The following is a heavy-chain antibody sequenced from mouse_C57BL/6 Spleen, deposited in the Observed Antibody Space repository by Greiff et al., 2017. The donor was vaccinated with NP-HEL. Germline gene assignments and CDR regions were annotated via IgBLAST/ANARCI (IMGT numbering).Heavy chain of an antibody. V-gene: IGHV5-9*01. CDR3: ARLWDYDRGPSMDY. Sequence: EVQGVESGGGLVKPGGSLKLSCAASGFTFSSYTMSWVRQTPEKRLEWVATISGGGGNTYYPDSVKGRFTISRDNAKNTLYLQMSSLRSEDTALYYCARLWDYDRGPSMDYWGQGTSVTVSS. J-gene: IGHJ4*01. D-gene: IGHD2-4*01. CDR2: ISGGGGNT. CDR1: GFTFSSYT.